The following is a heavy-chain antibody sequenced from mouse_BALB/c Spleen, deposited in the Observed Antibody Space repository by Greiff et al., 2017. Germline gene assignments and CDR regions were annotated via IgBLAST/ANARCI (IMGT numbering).Heavy chain of an antibody. Sequence: EVKLMESGGGLVQPGGSLKLSCAASGFTFSSYTMSWVRQTPEKRLEWVAYISNGGGSTYYPDTVKGRFTISRDNAKNTLYLQMSSLKSEDTAMYYCARATEAMDYWGQGTSVTVSS. CDR2: ISNGGGST. V-gene: IGHV5-12-2*01. D-gene: IGHD1-1*01. CDR3: ARATEAMDY. CDR1: GFTFSSYT. J-gene: IGHJ4*01.